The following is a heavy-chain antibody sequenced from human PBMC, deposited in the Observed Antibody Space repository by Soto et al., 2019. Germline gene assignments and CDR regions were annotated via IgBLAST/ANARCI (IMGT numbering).Heavy chain of an antibody. Sequence: PSATLSLTCTVSGGSISSYYWSWIRQPAGKGLEWIGRIYISGSTNYNPSLESRVTMSVDTSKNQFSLKLSSVTAADTAVYYCASALLDYGDYYFDYWGQGTLVTVSS. CDR2: IYISGST. J-gene: IGHJ4*02. CDR3: ASALLDYGDYYFDY. D-gene: IGHD4-17*01. CDR1: GGSISSYY. V-gene: IGHV4-4*07.